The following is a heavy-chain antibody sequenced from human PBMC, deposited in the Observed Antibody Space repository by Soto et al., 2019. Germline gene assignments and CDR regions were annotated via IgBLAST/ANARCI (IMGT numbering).Heavy chain of an antibody. J-gene: IGHJ6*02. CDR2: ISYDGSNK. V-gene: IGHV3-30-3*01. CDR1: GFTFSSYA. CDR3: ARERGRQLVPDYYYGMDV. Sequence: QVQLVESGGGVVQPGRSLRLSCAASGFTFSSYAMHWVRQAPGKGLEWVAVISYDGSNKYYADSVKGRFTISRDNSKNTLYLQMNSLRAEDTAVYYCARERGRQLVPDYYYGMDVWGQGTTVTVSS. D-gene: IGHD6-6*01.